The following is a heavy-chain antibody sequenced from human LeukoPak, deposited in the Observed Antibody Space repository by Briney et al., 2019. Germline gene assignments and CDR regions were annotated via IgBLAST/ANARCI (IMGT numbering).Heavy chain of an antibody. V-gene: IGHV3-74*01. D-gene: IGHD2-2*01. CDR3: ARVGHCSSTACFIDY. CDR2: IESDGGRT. CDR1: GFTFSHYW. J-gene: IGHJ4*02. Sequence: GGSLRLSCAASGFTFSHYWMHWVRQAPGKGLVWVSRIESDGGRTDYADSLKGRFTISRDDAKNTLYLEMDSLRAEDTAVYYCARVGHCSSTACFIDYWGQGTLVTVSS.